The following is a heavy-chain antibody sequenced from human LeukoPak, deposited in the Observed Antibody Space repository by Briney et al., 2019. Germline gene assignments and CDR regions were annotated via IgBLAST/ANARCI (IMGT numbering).Heavy chain of an antibody. V-gene: IGHV4-61*02. CDR2: IYTTGTT. CDR1: GDFLTSDTYS. J-gene: IGHJ3*02. CDR3: ARSWYNGNYHGAFNM. D-gene: IGHD1-26*01. Sequence: SETLSLTCTLPGDFLTSDTYSWSWIRQPAGMQLEWIGRIYTTGTTNYNPSLRSRVTMSIDTSKNQFSLKLNSVTAANTAVYYCARSWYNGNYHGAFNMWDEGTMVTVTS.